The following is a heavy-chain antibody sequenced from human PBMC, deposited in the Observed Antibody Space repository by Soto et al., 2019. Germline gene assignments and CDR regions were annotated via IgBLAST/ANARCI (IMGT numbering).Heavy chain of an antibody. CDR1: GGSNIRDGYY. J-gene: IGHJ4*02. D-gene: IGHD2-2*01. CDR2: ISHSGSS. Sequence: SETLSLTCTVSGGSNIRDGYYWSWIRQHPGKGLEWIAYISHSGSSYSDPSLKSRVTISADTSKNQFSLRLTSVTAADTAVYFCARATPAGSADSWGQGTLVTVSS. CDR3: ARATPAGSADS. V-gene: IGHV4-31*03.